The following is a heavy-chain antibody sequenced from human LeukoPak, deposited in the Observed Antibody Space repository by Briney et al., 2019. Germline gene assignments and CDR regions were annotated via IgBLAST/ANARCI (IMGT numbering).Heavy chain of an antibody. V-gene: IGHV1-69*04. Sequence: GASVKVSCKASGGTFSSYTISWVRQAPGQGLEWMGRIIPILGIANYAQKFQGRVTITADKSTSTAYMELSSLRSEDTAVYYCARDTERGSGAFDIWGQGTKVTVSS. D-gene: IGHD3-16*01. CDR2: IIPILGIA. J-gene: IGHJ3*02. CDR1: GGTFSSYT. CDR3: ARDTERGSGAFDI.